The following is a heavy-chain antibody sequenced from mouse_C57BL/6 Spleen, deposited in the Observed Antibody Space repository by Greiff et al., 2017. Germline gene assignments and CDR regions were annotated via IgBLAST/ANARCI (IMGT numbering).Heavy chain of an antibody. CDR1: GFNIKDYY. CDR3: ATSITTVEDAMDY. D-gene: IGHD1-1*01. CDR2: IDPEDGET. V-gene: IGHV14-2*01. J-gene: IGHJ4*01. Sequence: EVHLVESGAELVKPGASVKLSCTASGFNIKDYYMHWVKQRTEQGLEWIGRIDPEDGETKYAPKFQGKATITADTSSNTAYLQLSSLTSEDTAVYYCATSITTVEDAMDYWGQGTSVTVSS.